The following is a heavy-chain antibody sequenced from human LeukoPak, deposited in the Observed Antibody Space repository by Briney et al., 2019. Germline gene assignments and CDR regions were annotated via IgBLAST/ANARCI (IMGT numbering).Heavy chain of an antibody. J-gene: IGHJ4*02. CDR2: ISYDGSNK. CDR3: AKDSRSFDWSLANPDY. D-gene: IGHD3-9*01. V-gene: IGHV3-30*18. CDR1: GLTFSSYG. Sequence: PGRSLRLSCAASGLTFSSYGMHWVRQAPGKGLEWVAVISYDGSNKYYADSVKGRFTISRDNSKNTLFLQMNSLRAEDTAVYYCAKDSRSFDWSLANPDYWGQGTLVTVSS.